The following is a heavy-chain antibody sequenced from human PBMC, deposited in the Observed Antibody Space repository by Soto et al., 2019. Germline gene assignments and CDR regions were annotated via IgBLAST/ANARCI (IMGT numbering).Heavy chain of an antibody. V-gene: IGHV3-74*01. D-gene: IGHD3-10*01. J-gene: IGHJ4*02. CDR2: INDDGRII. CDR3: TRDIGGWGAY. CDR1: GFTFSTVW. Sequence: EVQLVESGGGLVQPGGSLRLSCAASGFTFSTVWMHWVRQVPGKGLMWVSRINDDGRIINYADYVKGRFTISRDNARDTRYLEIHRLRAEDTAIYSCTRDIGGWGAYWGQGALVTVSS.